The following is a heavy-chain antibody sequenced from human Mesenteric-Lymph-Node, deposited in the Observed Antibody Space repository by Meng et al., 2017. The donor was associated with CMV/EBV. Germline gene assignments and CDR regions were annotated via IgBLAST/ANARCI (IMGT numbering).Heavy chain of an antibody. Sequence: SGYTFTNYRIIWVRQAPGQGLEWMGWISVYNGNTNYAQKLRGRVTMTTDTSTSTAYMELRSLKSDDTAVYYCARETDGYGIVYYFDYWGQGTLVTVSS. V-gene: IGHV1-18*04. CDR2: ISVYNGNT. J-gene: IGHJ4*02. D-gene: IGHD1-26*01. CDR1: GYTFTNYR. CDR3: ARETDGYGIVYYFDY.